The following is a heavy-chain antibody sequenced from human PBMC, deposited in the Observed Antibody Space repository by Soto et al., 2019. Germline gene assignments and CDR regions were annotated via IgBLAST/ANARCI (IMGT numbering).Heavy chain of an antibody. CDR2: ISAYNGNT. CDR1: GYPFPSYG. D-gene: IGHD1-26*01. Sequence: ASVKVSCKASGYPFPSYGISWVRQAPGQGLEWMGWISAYNGNTNYAQKLQGRVTMTTDTSTSTAYIEPRSLRSDDTAVYYCAREGSGSPESFDIWGQGTMVTVSS. J-gene: IGHJ3*02. CDR3: AREGSGSPESFDI. V-gene: IGHV1-18*01.